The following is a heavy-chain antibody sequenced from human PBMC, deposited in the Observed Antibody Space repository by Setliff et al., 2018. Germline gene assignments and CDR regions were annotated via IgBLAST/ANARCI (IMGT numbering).Heavy chain of an antibody. CDR3: ARGHPPSDSSGYYYAY. J-gene: IGHJ4*02. CDR1: GGSMITNDYF. Sequence: SETLSLTCTVSGGSMITNDYFWGWIRQPPGTGLEWIGSIYYSGDTYYNPSLKSRATVSVDTSTSQFSLRLTSVTAADSAVYFCARGHPPSDSSGYYYAYWGQGTLVTVSS. D-gene: IGHD3-22*01. CDR2: IYYSGDT. V-gene: IGHV4-39*07.